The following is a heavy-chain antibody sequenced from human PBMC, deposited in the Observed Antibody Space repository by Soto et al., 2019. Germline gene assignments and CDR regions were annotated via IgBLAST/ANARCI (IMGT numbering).Heavy chain of an antibody. CDR2: IIAYHGNT. CDR1: GYTFTSYG. V-gene: IGHV1-18*01. J-gene: IGHJ4*02. CDR3: ARDLSSRCGGDSHC. Sequence: GASVKVSCKASGYTFTSYGISWVRQAPGQGLEWMGWIIAYHGNTNYAQKLQGRVTMTTDKSTSTAYMELRSLRSEDTAVYYCARDLSSRCGGDSHCWGQGTLVTVSS. D-gene: IGHD2-21*01.